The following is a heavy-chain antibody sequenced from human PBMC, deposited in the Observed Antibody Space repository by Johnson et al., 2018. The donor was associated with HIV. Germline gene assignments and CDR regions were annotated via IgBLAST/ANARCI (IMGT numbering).Heavy chain of an antibody. Sequence: QVQLVESGGGVVQPGRSMRLSCAASGFTFSSYGMHWVRQAPGKGLEWVAVISYDGSNKYYADSVKGRFTISRDNSKNTLYLQMNSLRAEDTAVYYCARDLGPDGAFDIWGQGTMVTVSS. V-gene: IGHV3-30*19. CDR2: ISYDGSNK. J-gene: IGHJ3*02. CDR1: GFTFSSYG. D-gene: IGHD5-24*01. CDR3: ARDLGPDGAFDI.